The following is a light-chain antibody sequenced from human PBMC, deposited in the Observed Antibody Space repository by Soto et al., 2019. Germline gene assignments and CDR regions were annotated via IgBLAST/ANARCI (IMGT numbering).Light chain of an antibody. J-gene: IGLJ1*01. V-gene: IGLV2-8*01. Sequence: QSALTQPPSASGSPGQSVTISCTGTSSDVGGYNYVSWYQQHPGKAPKLMIYEVSKRPSGVPYRFSGSKSGNTASLTVSGLQAEDEADYYCSSYVGTNSYGFGTGTKVTVL. CDR3: SSYVGTNSYG. CDR2: EVS. CDR1: SSDVGGYNY.